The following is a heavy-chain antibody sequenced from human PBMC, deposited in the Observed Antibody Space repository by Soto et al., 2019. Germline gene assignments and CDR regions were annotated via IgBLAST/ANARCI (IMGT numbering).Heavy chain of an antibody. CDR3: AKRAGGCSCPFDY. CDR1: GFTFSSYA. CDR2: ISVGGGNT. J-gene: IGHJ4*01. Sequence: EVQLLESGGGLVQPGGSLRLSCAASGFTFSSYAMNWVRQAPGKGLEWVSGISVGGGNTYYADSVKGRFTISRDNSQNALYLQINGRRDEGTAVYFCAKRAGGCSCPFDYWGQGTLVTVSS. V-gene: IGHV3-23*01. D-gene: IGHD3-10*01.